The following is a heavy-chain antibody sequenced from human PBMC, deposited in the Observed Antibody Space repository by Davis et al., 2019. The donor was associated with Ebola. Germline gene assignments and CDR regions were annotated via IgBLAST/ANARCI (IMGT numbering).Heavy chain of an antibody. CDR2: IYPGDSDT. CDR1: GYSFNTYW. CDR3: TRPRTTSWYEFSD. D-gene: IGHD6-13*01. Sequence: GESLKISCKGSGYSFNTYWIGWVRQMPGKGLEWMGIIYPGDSDTRYSPSFQGQVTISADKSTSTAYLQWSSLKASDTAMYYCTRPRTTSWYEFSDWGQGTPVTVSS. J-gene: IGHJ4*02. V-gene: IGHV5-51*01.